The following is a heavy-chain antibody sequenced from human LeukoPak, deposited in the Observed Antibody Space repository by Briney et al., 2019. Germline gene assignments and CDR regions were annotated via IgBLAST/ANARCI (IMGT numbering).Heavy chain of an antibody. J-gene: IGHJ4*02. V-gene: IGHV3-21*01. CDR1: GFTFNTYS. CDR3: ASHFACGSTSCPPFDS. Sequence: GGSLRLSCAASGFTFNTYSMNWVRQAPGKGLEWVSPISDNSNYIYYSDSVEGRFTISRDNAKNSLYLQMNSLRVEDTAVYYCASHFACGSTSCPPFDSWGQGTLVTVSS. D-gene: IGHD2-2*01. CDR2: ISDNSNYI.